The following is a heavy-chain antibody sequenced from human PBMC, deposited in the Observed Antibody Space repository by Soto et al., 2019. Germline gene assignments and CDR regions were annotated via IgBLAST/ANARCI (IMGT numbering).Heavy chain of an antibody. D-gene: IGHD1-26*01. J-gene: IGHJ5*02. CDR1: GASLSRYY. CDR2: IYATGDT. Sequence: SETLSLTCNVSGASLSRYYWSWIRQPPGKGLEWIGRIYATGDTDYNPSLKSRISMSVDMSKKQFSLTLRSVTAADTAIYDCVRDGTKNLRDRFEPWGRGILVTVSS. CDR3: VRDGTKNLRDRFEP. V-gene: IGHV4-4*07.